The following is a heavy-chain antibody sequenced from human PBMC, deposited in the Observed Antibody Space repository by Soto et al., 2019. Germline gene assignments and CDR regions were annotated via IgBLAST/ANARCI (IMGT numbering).Heavy chain of an antibody. CDR1: GGSISSYY. V-gene: IGHV4-59*01. Sequence: SETLSLTCTVSGGSISSYYWSWIRQPPGKGLEWIGYIYYSGRANYNPSLKSRVTISVDTSKNQFSLKLSSVTAADTAVYYCARTLRVDDAFDIWGQGTMVTVSS. J-gene: IGHJ3*02. CDR3: ARTLRVDDAFDI. CDR2: IYYSGRA. D-gene: IGHD4-17*01.